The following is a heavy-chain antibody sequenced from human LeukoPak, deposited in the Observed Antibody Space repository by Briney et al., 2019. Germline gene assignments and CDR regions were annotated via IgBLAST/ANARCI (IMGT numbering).Heavy chain of an antibody. V-gene: IGHV3-21*01. Sequence: GGSLILSCAASGFTFSSYSMNWVRQAPGKGLEWVSSISSSSSYIYYADSVKGRFTISRDNAKNSLYLQMNSLRAEDTAVYYCARVSARSFCSGGSCPTQSWFDPWGQGTLVTVSS. CDR1: GFTFSSYS. J-gene: IGHJ5*02. D-gene: IGHD2-15*01. CDR2: ISSSSSYI. CDR3: ARVSARSFCSGGSCPTQSWFDP.